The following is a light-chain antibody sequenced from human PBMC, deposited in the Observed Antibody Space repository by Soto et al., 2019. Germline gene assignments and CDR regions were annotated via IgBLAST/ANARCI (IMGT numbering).Light chain of an antibody. CDR1: SSNIGADFD. Sequence: QSALTQPPSVSGAPGQRITISCTGGSSNIGADFDVYWYQQLPGAAPKLLIYGNTNRPSGVPDRFSGSKSGTSASLAITGLQAEDEADYYCQSYDRSLTGVFGTGTKVTVL. V-gene: IGLV1-40*01. CDR3: QSYDRSLTGV. J-gene: IGLJ1*01. CDR2: GNT.